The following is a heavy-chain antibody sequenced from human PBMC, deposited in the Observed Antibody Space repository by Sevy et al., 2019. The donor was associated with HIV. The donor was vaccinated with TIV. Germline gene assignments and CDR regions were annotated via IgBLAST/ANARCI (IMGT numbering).Heavy chain of an antibody. Sequence: ASVKVCCKASGYTFTGYYMHWIRQAPGQGLEWMGWINPDSGGTTYAPKFQGRVTLTRDTSISTAYMDLSRLKSDDTAVYYCVRDDRDGYFEYWGQGTLVTVSS. J-gene: IGHJ4*02. CDR2: INPDSGGT. CDR1: GYTFTGYY. CDR3: VRDDRDGYFEY. V-gene: IGHV1-2*02.